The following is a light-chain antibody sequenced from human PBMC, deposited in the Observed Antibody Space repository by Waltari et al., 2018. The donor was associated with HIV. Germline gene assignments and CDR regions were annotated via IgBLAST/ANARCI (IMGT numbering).Light chain of an antibody. Sequence: QSALTQPPSVSGSPGQSVTISCTGTSSDVGSYNRVSWYQQPTGTAPKLMIYEVSNRPSGVPDRFSGSKSGNTASLTISGLQAEDEADDYCSSYTSSSTVVFGGGTKLTVL. CDR2: EVS. V-gene: IGLV2-18*02. CDR3: SSYTSSSTVV. CDR1: SSDVGSYNR. J-gene: IGLJ2*01.